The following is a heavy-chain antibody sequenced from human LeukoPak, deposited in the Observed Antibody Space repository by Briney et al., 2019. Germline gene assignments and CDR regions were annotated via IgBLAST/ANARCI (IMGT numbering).Heavy chain of an antibody. D-gene: IGHD7-27*01. CDR1: GYTFTTHD. CDR3: VRTPPNWGFDY. J-gene: IGHJ4*02. CDR2: MSPNSGDT. Sequence: ASVTVSFTASGYTFTTHDINWVRQATGQGLEWLGWMSPNSGDTGYTQKFQGRVTMTSDSSISTAYMELSSLRSEDTAIYYCVRTPPNWGFDYWGQGTLVTVSS. V-gene: IGHV1-8*01.